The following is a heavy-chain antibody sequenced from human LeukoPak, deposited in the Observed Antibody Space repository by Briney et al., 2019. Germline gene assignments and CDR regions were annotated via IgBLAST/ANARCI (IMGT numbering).Heavy chain of an antibody. V-gene: IGHV1-69*13. Sequence: SVKVSCKASGGTFNNFAISWVRQAPGQGLEWMGGIIPIFGTANYAQKFQGRVTITADESTSTAYMELSSLRSEDTAVYYCARAGDSSGPNGVDYWGQGTLVTVSS. CDR2: IIPIFGTA. CDR1: GGTFNNFA. J-gene: IGHJ4*02. D-gene: IGHD3-22*01. CDR3: ARAGDSSGPNGVDY.